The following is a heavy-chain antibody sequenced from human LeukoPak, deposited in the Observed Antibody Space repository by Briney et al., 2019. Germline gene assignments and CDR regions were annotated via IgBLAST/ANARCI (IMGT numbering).Heavy chain of an antibody. CDR3: ARGPRWLPGYFDY. CDR2: INHSGST. CDR1: GGSISSSSYY. D-gene: IGHD5-24*01. Sequence: SETLSLTCTVSGGSISSSSYYWSWIRQHPGKGLEWIGEINHSGSTNYNPSLKSRVTISVDTSKNQFSLKLSSVTAADTAVYYCARGPRWLPGYFDYWGQGTLVTVSS. V-gene: IGHV4-39*07. J-gene: IGHJ4*02.